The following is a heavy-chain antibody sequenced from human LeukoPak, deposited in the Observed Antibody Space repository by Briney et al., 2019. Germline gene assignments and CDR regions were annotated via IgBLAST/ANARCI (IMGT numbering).Heavy chain of an antibody. V-gene: IGHV5-51*01. CDR3: TRSPDIDILTGYSRYYFDY. CDR1: GYSFSSHW. CDR2: ITPRDSDT. D-gene: IGHD3-9*01. J-gene: IGHJ4*02. Sequence: PGESLKISCKASGYSFSSHWIGWVRQRPGKGLEWMGIITPRDSDTTYSPSFQGQVTISADRSIRTAYLQWRSLKASDTAIYYCTRSPDIDILTGYSRYYFDYWGQGTLVTVSS.